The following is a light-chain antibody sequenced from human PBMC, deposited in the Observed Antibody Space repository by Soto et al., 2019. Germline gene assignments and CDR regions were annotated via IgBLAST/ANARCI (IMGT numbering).Light chain of an antibody. CDR3: SSFPGSNNFE. J-gene: IGLJ2*01. CDR1: SSDIGSHNY. CDR2: EVS. V-gene: IGLV2-8*01. Sequence: QSALTQPPSASGSPGQSVTISCTGTSSDIGSHNYVSWYQQHPGKAPKLMIYEVSKRPSGVPDRFSGSKSGKTASLTVSGLQAEDEADYYCSSFPGSNNFEFGGGTKLTVL.